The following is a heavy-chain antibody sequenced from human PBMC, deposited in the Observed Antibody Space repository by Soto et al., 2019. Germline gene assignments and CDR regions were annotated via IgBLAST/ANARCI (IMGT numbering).Heavy chain of an antibody. J-gene: IGHJ4*02. CDR2: ISAYNGNT. Sequence: QVQLVQSGAEVKKPGASVKVSCKASGYTFTSYGISWVRQAPGQGLEWMGWISAYNGNTNYAQKLQGRVTMTTDTSTSTAYRELRGPRSDDTAVYYCARDSIRWFGELCGPDYWGQGTLVTVSS. D-gene: IGHD3-10*01. CDR1: GYTFTSYG. V-gene: IGHV1-18*01. CDR3: ARDSIRWFGELCGPDY.